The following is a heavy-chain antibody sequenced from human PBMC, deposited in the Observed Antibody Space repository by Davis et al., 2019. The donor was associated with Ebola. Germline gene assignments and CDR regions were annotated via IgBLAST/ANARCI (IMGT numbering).Heavy chain of an antibody. CDR2: ISSSSSYT. CDR3: ARRRWLQSYYFDY. CDR1: GFTFSDYY. Sequence: GESLKISCAASGFTFSDYYMSWIRQAPGKGLEWVSYISSSSSYTNYADSVKGRFTISRDNAKNSLYLQMNSLRAEDTAVYYCARRRWLQSYYFDYWGQGTLVTVSS. J-gene: IGHJ4*02. V-gene: IGHV3-11*06. D-gene: IGHD5-24*01.